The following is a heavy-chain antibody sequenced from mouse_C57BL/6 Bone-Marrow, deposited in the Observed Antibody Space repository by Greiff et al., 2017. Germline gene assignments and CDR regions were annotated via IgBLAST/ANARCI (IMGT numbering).Heavy chain of an antibody. CDR1: GYTFTSYW. CDR3: ARPNYYGSSKAGFAY. CDR2: IDPSDSYT. Sequence: QVQLQQPGAELVMPGASVKLSCKASGYTFTSYWMHWVKQRPGQGLEWTGEIDPSDSYTNYNQKFKGKSTLTVDKSSSTAYMQLSSLTSEDSAVYYCARPNYYGSSKAGFAYWGQGTLGTVSA. D-gene: IGHD1-1*01. J-gene: IGHJ3*01. V-gene: IGHV1-69*01.